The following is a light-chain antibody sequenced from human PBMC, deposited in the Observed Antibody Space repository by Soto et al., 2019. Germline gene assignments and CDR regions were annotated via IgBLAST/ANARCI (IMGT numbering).Light chain of an antibody. CDR1: QSISSN. J-gene: IGKJ5*01. CDR2: GTS. V-gene: IGKV3-15*01. CDR3: QQYNTWSSIT. Sequence: EIVMTQSPATLSVSPGERVTLSCRASQSISSNLAWYQQKPGQAPSLLMYGTSTRATGIPARFSGSGSVTEFTLTISGLQSEDFAVYYCQQYNTWSSITFGQGTRLEIK.